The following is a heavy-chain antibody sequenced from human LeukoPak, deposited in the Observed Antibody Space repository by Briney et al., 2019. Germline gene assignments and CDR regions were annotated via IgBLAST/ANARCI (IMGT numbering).Heavy chain of an antibody. CDR1: GFTFSYYG. J-gene: IGHJ4*02. D-gene: IGHD6-19*01. V-gene: IGHV3-33*06. Sequence: GGSLRLSCAASGFTFSYYGMHWVRQAPGKGLAWVAIIWYDGSIQYYADSVKGRFTISRDNSKNTLYLQMNSLRAEDTAVYYCAKAGSDWSHVDYWGQGTLATVSS. CDR3: AKAGSDWSHVDY. CDR2: IWYDGSIQ.